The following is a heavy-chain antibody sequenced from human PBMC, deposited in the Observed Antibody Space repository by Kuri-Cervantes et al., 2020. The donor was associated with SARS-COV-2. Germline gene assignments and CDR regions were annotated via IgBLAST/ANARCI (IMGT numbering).Heavy chain of an antibody. CDR3: ARQGQQLVRRAFDI. V-gene: IGHV4-34*01. CDR1: GGAFSGYY. CDR2: INHSGST. D-gene: IGHD6-13*01. J-gene: IGHJ3*02. Sequence: ESLKISCAVDGGAFSGYYRSWIRQPPGKGLEWIGEINHSGSTNYNPSLKKRVTISVDTSKNQFSLKLSSVTAADTAVYYCARQGQQLVRRAFDIWGQGTMVTVSS.